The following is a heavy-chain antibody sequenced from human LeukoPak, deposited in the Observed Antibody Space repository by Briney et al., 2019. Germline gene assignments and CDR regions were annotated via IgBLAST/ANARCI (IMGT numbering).Heavy chain of an antibody. CDR3: ARNIAAAGPYYFDY. D-gene: IGHD6-13*01. CDR2: IWYDGSNK. V-gene: IGHV3-33*01. CDR1: GFTFSSYG. J-gene: IGHJ4*02. Sequence: PGRSLRPSCAASGFTFSSYGMHWVRQAPGKGLEWVAVIWYDGSNKYYADSVKGRFTISRDNSKNTLYLQMNSLRAEDTAVYYCARNIAAAGPYYFDYWGQGTLVTVSS.